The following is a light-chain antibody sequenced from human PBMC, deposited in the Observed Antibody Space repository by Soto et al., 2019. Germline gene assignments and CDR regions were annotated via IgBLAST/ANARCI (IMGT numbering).Light chain of an antibody. J-gene: IGKJ1*01. CDR1: QSISSW. Sequence: DIQMTQSPYTLSASVGVRVTITCRASQSISSWLAWYKQKPGKATKRLSYKATSLEGGVPSRLSGSGSGTEFTHTISSLQPLNFATYYCHQYNSYPWTFGQVTKVEIK. CDR2: KAT. V-gene: IGKV1-5*03. CDR3: HQYNSYPWT.